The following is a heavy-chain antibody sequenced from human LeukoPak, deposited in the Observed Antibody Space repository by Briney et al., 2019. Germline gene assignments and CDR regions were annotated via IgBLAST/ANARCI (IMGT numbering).Heavy chain of an antibody. J-gene: IGHJ4*02. CDR3: ARGLRWYIFDY. CDR2: IYYSGST. Sequence: TSETLSLTCTVSGGSISSYYWSWIRQPPGKGLEWIGYIYYSGSTNYNPSLKSRVTISVDTSKNQFSLKLSSVTAADTAVYYCARGLRWYIFDYWGQGTLVTVSS. D-gene: IGHD4-23*01. V-gene: IGHV4-59*01. CDR1: GGSISSYY.